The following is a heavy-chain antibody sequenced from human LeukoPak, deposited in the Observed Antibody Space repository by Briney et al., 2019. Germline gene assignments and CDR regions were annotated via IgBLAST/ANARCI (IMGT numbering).Heavy chain of an antibody. CDR3: ARGDYYDSSGYYMEKDDY. V-gene: IGHV1-8*02. CDR2: MNPNSGNT. D-gene: IGHD3-22*01. J-gene: IGHJ4*02. CDR1: GGTFSSYA. Sequence: GASVKVSCKASGGTFSSYAISWVRQAPGQGLEWMGWMNPNSGNTGYAQKFQGRVTMTRNTSISTAYMELSSLRSEDTAVYYCARGDYYDSSGYYMEKDDYWGQGTLVTVSS.